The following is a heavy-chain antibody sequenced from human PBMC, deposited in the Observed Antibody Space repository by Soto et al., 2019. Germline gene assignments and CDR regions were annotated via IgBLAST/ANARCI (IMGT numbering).Heavy chain of an antibody. Sequence: QLQLQESGSGLVKPSQTLSLTCAVSGGSISSGGYSWSWIRQPPGKGLEWIGYIYHSGSTYYNPSLKRRGTISVDRSKNQFSLKLSSVTAADTAVYYCARTLRGSDYFDYWGQGTLVTVSS. CDR3: ARTLRGSDYFDY. CDR2: IYHSGST. CDR1: GGSISSGGYS. V-gene: IGHV4-30-2*01. J-gene: IGHJ4*02. D-gene: IGHD3-10*01.